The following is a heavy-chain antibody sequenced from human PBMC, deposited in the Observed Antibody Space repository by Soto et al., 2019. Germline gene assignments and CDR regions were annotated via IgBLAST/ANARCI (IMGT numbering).Heavy chain of an antibody. CDR3: AKEIKGTGPNVLYDS. V-gene: IGHV3-23*01. CDR1: GFSFSTYA. D-gene: IGHD7-27*01. Sequence: EVQLLESGGSLVQPGGSLRLSCAASGFSFSTYAMGWVRQAPGKGLEWVSAISGSGSATYYADTVKGRFTLSRDNSKDTLYLQMNSLRAGDTAVYYCAKEIKGTGPNVLYDSWGQGSLVTVSS. J-gene: IGHJ4*02. CDR2: ISGSGSAT.